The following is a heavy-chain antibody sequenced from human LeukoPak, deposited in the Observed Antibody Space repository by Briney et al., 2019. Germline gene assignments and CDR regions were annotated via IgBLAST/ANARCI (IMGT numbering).Heavy chain of an antibody. CDR1: GASLSSGGYY. CDR3: ARTSTVTTAFDP. Sequence: SGTLSLTYTVSGASLSSGGYYWSWLRQPAGKGLEWIGRIYTGGSTNYSPSLKSRVTISLDTSKNQFSLKLTSVTAADMAVYYCARTSTVTTAFDPWGQGTLVTVSS. CDR2: IYTGGST. D-gene: IGHD4-11*01. J-gene: IGHJ5*02. V-gene: IGHV4-61*02.